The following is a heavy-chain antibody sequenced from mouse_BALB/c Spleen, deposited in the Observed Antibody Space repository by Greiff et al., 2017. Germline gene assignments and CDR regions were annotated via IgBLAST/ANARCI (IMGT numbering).Heavy chain of an antibody. Sequence: EVQLQQSGPELMKPGASVKISCKASGYSFTSYYMHWVKQSHGKSLEWIGYIDPFNGGTSYNQKFKGKATLTVDKSSSTAYMHLSSLTSEDSAVYYCARSSTTVAPFAYWGQGTLVTVSA. V-gene: IGHV1S135*01. CDR2: IDPFNGGT. CDR1: GYSFTSYY. D-gene: IGHD1-1*01. J-gene: IGHJ3*01. CDR3: ARSSTTVAPFAY.